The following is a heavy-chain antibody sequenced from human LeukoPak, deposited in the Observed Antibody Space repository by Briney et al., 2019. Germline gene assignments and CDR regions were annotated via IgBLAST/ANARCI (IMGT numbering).Heavy chain of an antibody. CDR1: GGSISSGGYS. J-gene: IGHJ4*02. V-gene: IGHV4-30-2*01. D-gene: IGHD4-17*01. Sequence: SETLSLTCAFSGGSISSGGYSWSWIRQPPGKGLEWIGYIYHSGSTYYNSSLKSRVTISVDRSKNQFSLKLSSVTAADTAVYYCAALGNYGDYVGYYFDYWGQGTLVTVSS. CDR2: IYHSGST. CDR3: AALGNYGDYVGYYFDY.